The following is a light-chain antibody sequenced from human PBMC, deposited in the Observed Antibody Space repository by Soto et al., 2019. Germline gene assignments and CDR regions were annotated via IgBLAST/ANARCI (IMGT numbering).Light chain of an antibody. Sequence: QSVLTQPPSVSAGPGQRVTISCSGSTSNIGKNTVNWYQQLPGTAPKLLIYRNNQRPSGVPDRFSGSKSGTSASLAISGLRSEDEADYYCAAWDDSLSVWVFGGGTKLTVL. V-gene: IGLV1-47*01. CDR3: AAWDDSLSVWV. CDR1: TSNIGKNT. CDR2: RNN. J-gene: IGLJ3*02.